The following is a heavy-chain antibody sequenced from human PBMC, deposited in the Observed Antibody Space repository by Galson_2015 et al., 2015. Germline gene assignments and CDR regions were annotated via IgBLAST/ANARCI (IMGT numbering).Heavy chain of an antibody. Sequence: SLRLSCAASGFTFNTYAMSWVRQAPGKGLEWVSTISGSGTATHYADSVEGRFTISRDNSNNMLYLQMNTLTAEDSAIYYCAKEVVVTAFDYFDYWGQRTLVTVSS. D-gene: IGHD2-21*02. V-gene: IGHV3-23*01. J-gene: IGHJ4*02. CDR2: ISGSGTAT. CDR3: AKEVVVTAFDYFDY. CDR1: GFTFNTYA.